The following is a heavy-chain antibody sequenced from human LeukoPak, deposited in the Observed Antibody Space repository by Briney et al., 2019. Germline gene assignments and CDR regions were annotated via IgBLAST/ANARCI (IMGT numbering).Heavy chain of an antibody. V-gene: IGHV1-58*02. J-gene: IGHJ5*01. CDR3: AAIPGYYYDSSGYSWFDY. CDR1: GFTFTSSA. D-gene: IGHD3-22*01. CDR2: IVIGSGNT. Sequence: TSVKVSCKASGFTFTSSAMQWVRQARGQRLEWIGWIVIGSGNTNYAQKFQERVTITRDMSTSTAYMELSSLRSEDTAVYYCAAIPGYYYDSSGYSWFDYWGQGTLVTVSS.